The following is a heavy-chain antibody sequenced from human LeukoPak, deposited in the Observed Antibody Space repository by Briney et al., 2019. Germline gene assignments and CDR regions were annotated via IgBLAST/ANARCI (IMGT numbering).Heavy chain of an antibody. Sequence: GGSLRLSCAASGFTFSSYEMNWVRQAPGKGLVWVSRINSDGINTNYADSVKGRFTISRDNAKNTLNLQMNSLRAEDTAVYYCARDLGQYYDTSDNWFDPWGQGTLVTVSS. D-gene: IGHD3-22*01. V-gene: IGHV3-74*01. CDR2: INSDGINT. CDR3: ARDLGQYYDTSDNWFDP. J-gene: IGHJ5*02. CDR1: GFTFSSYE.